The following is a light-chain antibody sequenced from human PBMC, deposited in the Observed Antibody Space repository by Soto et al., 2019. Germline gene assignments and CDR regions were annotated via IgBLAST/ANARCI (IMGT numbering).Light chain of an antibody. J-gene: IGKJ4*01. CDR3: QQLESYPST. CDR2: GAS. V-gene: IGKV3-15*01. CDR1: QGIGST. Sequence: EIVMTQSPATLSVSPGEGATLSCRASQGIGSTLAWYQQKPGQTPRLLIYGASTRATGVPARFSGSASGTEFTLTITSLQSEDFATYYCQQLESYPSTFGGGTKVEIK.